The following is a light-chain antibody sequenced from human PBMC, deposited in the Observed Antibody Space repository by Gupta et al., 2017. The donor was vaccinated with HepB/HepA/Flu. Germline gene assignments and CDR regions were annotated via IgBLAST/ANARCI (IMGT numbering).Light chain of an antibody. Sequence: DIQMTQSPSTLSVYVGDRVTITGRARQSVSSWLAWYQQKPGKAPKLLIYKASNLESGVPSRFSGSGSETEFTLTISGLQPDDFATYYCQHYDDYPTFGGGTRVEIK. V-gene: IGKV1-5*03. CDR3: QHYDDYPT. CDR1: QSVSSW. CDR2: KAS. J-gene: IGKJ4*01.